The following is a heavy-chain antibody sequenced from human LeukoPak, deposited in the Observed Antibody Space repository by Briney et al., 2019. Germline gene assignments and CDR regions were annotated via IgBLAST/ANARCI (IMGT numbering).Heavy chain of an antibody. J-gene: IGHJ6*02. CDR3: ARDRGTDGMDV. D-gene: IGHD1-1*01. V-gene: IGHV3-53*01. Sequence: PGGSLRLSCAASGFTVSSNYMSWVRQAPGKGLEWVSVIYSGGSTYYADSVKGRFTISRDNPKNTLYLQMNSLRAEDTAVYYCARDRGTDGMDVWGQGTTVTVSS. CDR2: IYSGGST. CDR1: GFTVSSNY.